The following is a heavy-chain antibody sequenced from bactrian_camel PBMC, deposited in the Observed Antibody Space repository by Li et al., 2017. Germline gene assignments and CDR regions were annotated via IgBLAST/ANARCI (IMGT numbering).Heavy chain of an antibody. Sequence: VQLVESGGRSVQVGGSLRLSCAASGDPSKMWWMGWFRQAPGKQREGVALMDSEGVIDYTHSVKGRFTLSKDSAKNTLYLQMNSLKAEDTAVYYCALGSSRQATMTARGKGTQVTVS. D-gene: IGHD3*01. V-gene: IGHV3S53*01. CDR1: GDPSKMWW. J-gene: IGHJ4*01. CDR2: MDSEGVI.